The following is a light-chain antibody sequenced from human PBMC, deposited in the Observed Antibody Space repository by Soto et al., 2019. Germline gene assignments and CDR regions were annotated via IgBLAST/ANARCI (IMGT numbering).Light chain of an antibody. CDR3: SSFTSGNTRV. CDR1: STDVGGYNY. J-gene: IGLJ3*02. CDR2: DVS. Sequence: QSALTQPASVSGSPGQSITISCTGTSTDVGGYNYVSWYQQHPGEAPKLMIYDVSNRPSGVSNRFSGSKSGNTASLTISGLQAEDEADYYCSSFTSGNTRVFGGGTKLTVL. V-gene: IGLV2-14*03.